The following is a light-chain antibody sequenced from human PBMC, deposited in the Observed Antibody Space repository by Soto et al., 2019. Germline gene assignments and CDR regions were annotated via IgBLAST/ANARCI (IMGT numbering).Light chain of an antibody. CDR2: QDS. Sequence: SYELTQPPSVSVSPGQTASINCSGDKLGDKYACWYQQKPGQSPVLVIYQDSKRPSGIPERFSGSNSGNTATLTISGAQAMDEVDHYCQAWDRGSGRDVFGGGTKLTVL. V-gene: IGLV3-1*01. J-gene: IGLJ2*01. CDR3: QAWDRGSGRDV. CDR1: KLGDKY.